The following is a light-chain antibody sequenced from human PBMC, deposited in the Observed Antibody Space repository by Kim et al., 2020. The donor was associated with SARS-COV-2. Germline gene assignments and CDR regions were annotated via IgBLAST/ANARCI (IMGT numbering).Light chain of an antibody. V-gene: IGKV3-20*01. Sequence: GERATLACRASPSVSRSCLAWYQQKPGQAPRLLIYDASTRATGIPDRFSGSGSGTDFTLTISRLEPEDFAVYYCQQYASSNSGLTFGGGTKVDI. CDR2: DAS. CDR1: PSVSRSC. J-gene: IGKJ4*01. CDR3: QQYASSNSGLT.